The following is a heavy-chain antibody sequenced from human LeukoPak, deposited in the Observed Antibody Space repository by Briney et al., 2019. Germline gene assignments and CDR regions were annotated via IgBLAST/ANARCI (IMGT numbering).Heavy chain of an antibody. J-gene: IGHJ4*02. CDR2: INQDGSEK. V-gene: IGHV3-7*01. CDR3: ARTRVSGGTFYHPFDY. CDR1: GFTFSTYY. D-gene: IGHD2-15*01. Sequence: PGGSLRLSCAASGFTFSTYYMTWFRQAPGKGLEWVANINQDGSEKYYVDSVKGRFTISRDNAKNSLSLQMNSLRAEDTAVYSCARTRVSGGTFYHPFDYWGQGTLVTVSS.